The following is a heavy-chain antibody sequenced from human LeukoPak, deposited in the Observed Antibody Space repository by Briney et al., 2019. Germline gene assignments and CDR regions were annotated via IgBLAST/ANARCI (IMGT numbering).Heavy chain of an antibody. Sequence: PSETLSLTCTVSGGSISSYYWSWIRQPPGKGLEWIGYIYYSGSTNYNPSLKSRVTISVDTSKNQFSLKLSSVTAADTAVYYCAGSGAANGDYWGQGTLVTVSS. V-gene: IGHV4-59*01. CDR3: AGSGAANGDY. CDR2: IYYSGST. CDR1: GGSISSYY. D-gene: IGHD1-26*01. J-gene: IGHJ4*02.